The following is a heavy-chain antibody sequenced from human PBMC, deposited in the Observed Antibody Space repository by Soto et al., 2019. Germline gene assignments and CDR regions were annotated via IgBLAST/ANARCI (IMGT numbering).Heavy chain of an antibody. D-gene: IGHD3-22*01. CDR1: GFTFDDFA. CDR2: MNWNGDSK. CDR3: TRDGIKFKWFPFNWFAA. Sequence: EVKLVESGGGLVQPGRSLKISCAASGFTFDDFAMHWVRLAPGKGLEWVSGMNWNGDSKAYAASVKGRFTISRDNAKNSLYLEMNSLRPEDTAFYYCTRDGIKFKWFPFNWFAAWGQGTLVSVPS. V-gene: IGHV3-9*01. J-gene: IGHJ5*02.